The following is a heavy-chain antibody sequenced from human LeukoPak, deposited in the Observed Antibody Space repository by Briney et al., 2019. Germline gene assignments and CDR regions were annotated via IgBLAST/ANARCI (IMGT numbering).Heavy chain of an antibody. V-gene: IGHV4-59*12. CDR3: ATSKWLRKTRGFDY. Sequence: SETLSLTCTVSGGSISSYYWSWIRQPPGKGLEWIGYIYDSGSTNYNPSLKSRVTISVDKSKNQFSLKLSSVTAADTAVYYCATSKWLRKTRGFDYWGQGTLVTVSS. CDR1: GGSISSYY. D-gene: IGHD5-12*01. CDR2: IYDSGST. J-gene: IGHJ4*02.